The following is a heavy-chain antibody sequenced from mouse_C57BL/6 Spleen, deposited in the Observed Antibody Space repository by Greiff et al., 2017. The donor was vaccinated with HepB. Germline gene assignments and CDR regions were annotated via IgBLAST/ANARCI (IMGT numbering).Heavy chain of an antibody. J-gene: IGHJ1*03. D-gene: IGHD1-1*01. CDR3: ARDTTVASYWYFDV. CDR2: ISYDGSN. Sequence: EVKLQESGPGLVKPSQSLSLTCSVTGYSITSGYYWNWIRQFPGNKLEWMGYISYDGSNNYNPSLKNRISITRDTSKNQFFLKLNSVTTEDTATYYCARDTTVASYWYFDVWGTGTTVTVSS. V-gene: IGHV3-6*01. CDR1: GYSITSGYY.